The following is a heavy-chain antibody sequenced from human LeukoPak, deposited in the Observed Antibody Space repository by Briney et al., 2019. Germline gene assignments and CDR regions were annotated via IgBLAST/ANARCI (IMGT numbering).Heavy chain of an antibody. CDR2: IIPIFGTA. Sequence: SVKVSCKASGGTFSSYAISWVRQAPGQGLEWMGGIIPIFGTASYAQKFQGRVTITADESTSTAYMELSSLRSEDTAVYYCARGGYCSSTSCYVTAFDPWGQGTLVTVSS. CDR3: ARGGYCSSTSCYVTAFDP. D-gene: IGHD2-2*03. V-gene: IGHV1-69*13. CDR1: GGTFSSYA. J-gene: IGHJ5*02.